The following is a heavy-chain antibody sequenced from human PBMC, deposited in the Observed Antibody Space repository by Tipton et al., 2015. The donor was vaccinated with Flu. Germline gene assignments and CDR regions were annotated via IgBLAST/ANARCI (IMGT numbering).Heavy chain of an antibody. D-gene: IGHD2-2*01. J-gene: IGHJ4*02. CDR1: GGSIGSFY. CDR3: ARDPSLGMPDYLDF. Sequence: LRLSCTVSGGSIGSFYWNWIRQPLGKGLEWIGYIYNSAYTKYNPSLKSRVTISVDTSKRQFSLQLRSVTAADTAVYYCARDPSLGMPDYLDFWGQGTLVTTSS. V-gene: IGHV4-59*12. CDR2: IYNSAYT.